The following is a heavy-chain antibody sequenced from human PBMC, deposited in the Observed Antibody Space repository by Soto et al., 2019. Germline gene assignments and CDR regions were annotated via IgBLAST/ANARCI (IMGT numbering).Heavy chain of an antibody. D-gene: IGHD3-16*01. V-gene: IGHV3-33*01. CDR2: IRPDGSNR. J-gene: IGHJ5*02. CDR1: GFTFSDYA. CDR3: ARVGRPQHLLTGFDN. Sequence: QVQLVESGGGVVQPGWSLRLSCVTSGFTFSDYAMHWVRQAPGKGLEWVAVIRPDGSNRYYADSVKGRFTISRDISKNTLYLQMSRLRADDRAVYFCARVGRPQHLLTGFDNWGQGTLVTVSS.